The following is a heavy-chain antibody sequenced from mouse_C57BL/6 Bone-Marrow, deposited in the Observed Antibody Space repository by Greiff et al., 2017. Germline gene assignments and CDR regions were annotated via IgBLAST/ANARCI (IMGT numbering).Heavy chain of an antibody. D-gene: IGHD2-2*01. V-gene: IGHV1-7*01. Sequence: QVHVKQSGAELAKPGASVKLSCKASGYTFTSYWMHWVKQRPGQGLEWIGYINPSSGYTKYNQKFKDKATLTADKSSSTAYMQLSSLTYEDSAVYYCEKSYGYDGAWFAYWGQGTLVTVSA. CDR1: GYTFTSYW. CDR3: EKSYGYDGAWFAY. CDR2: INPSSGYT. J-gene: IGHJ3*01.